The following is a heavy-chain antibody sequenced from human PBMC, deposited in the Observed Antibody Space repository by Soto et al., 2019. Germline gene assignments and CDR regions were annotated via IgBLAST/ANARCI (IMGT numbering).Heavy chain of an antibody. Sequence: QVQLVESGGGVVQPGRSLRLSCAASGFTFSSYGMHWVRQAPGKGLEWVAVISYNGSNKYYADSVKGRFTISRDNSKNTLNAEMNSRRAEDTVVYHCAKERLGFSPERGHTHKTGTTGPSWFDPWGQGTLVTVSS. V-gene: IGHV3-30*18. J-gene: IGHJ5*02. CDR1: GFTFSSYG. D-gene: IGHD1-7*01. CDR2: ISYNGSNK. CDR3: AKERLGFSPERGHTHKTGTTGPSWFDP.